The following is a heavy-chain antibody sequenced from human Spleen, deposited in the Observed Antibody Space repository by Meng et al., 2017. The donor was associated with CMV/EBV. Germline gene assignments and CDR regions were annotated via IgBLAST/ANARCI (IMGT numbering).Heavy chain of an antibody. J-gene: IGHJ4*02. CDR2: IYWNDDK. Sequence: SGPTLVKPTQTLTLTCTFSGFSLSTSGVGVGWIRQPPGKALEWLALIYWNDDKRYSPSLKSRLTITKDTSKNQVVLTITNMDPVDTATYYCARKRKNTSCDWGLDWGQGTLVTVSS. D-gene: IGHD2-2*01. V-gene: IGHV2-5*01. CDR1: GFSLSTSGVG. CDR3: ARKRKNTSCDWGLD.